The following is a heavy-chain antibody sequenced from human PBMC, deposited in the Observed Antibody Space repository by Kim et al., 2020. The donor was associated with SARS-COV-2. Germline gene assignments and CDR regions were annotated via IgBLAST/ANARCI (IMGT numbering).Heavy chain of an antibody. CDR3: ARDASLGTPGDY. D-gene: IGHD3-16*01. J-gene: IGHJ4*02. CDR2: ISSSGSTI. Sequence: GGSLRLSCAASGFTFSSYEMNWVRQAPGKGLEWVSYISSSGSTIYYADSVKGRFTISRDNAKNSLYLQMNSLRAEDTAVYYCARDASLGTPGDYWGQGTLVTVSS. V-gene: IGHV3-48*03. CDR1: GFTFSSYE.